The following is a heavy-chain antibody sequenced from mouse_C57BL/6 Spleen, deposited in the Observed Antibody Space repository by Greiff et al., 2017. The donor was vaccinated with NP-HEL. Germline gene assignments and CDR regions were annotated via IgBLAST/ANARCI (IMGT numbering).Heavy chain of an antibody. Sequence: VQLQQSGPELVKPGASVKISCKASGYAFSSSWMNWVKQRPGKGLEWIGRIYPGDGDTNYNGKFKGKATLTADKSSSTAYMQLSSLTSEDSAVYVCAREYLYAMDYWGQGTSVTVSS. CDR1: GYAFSSSW. CDR2: IYPGDGDT. V-gene: IGHV1-82*01. CDR3: AREYLYAMDY. D-gene: IGHD5-2*01. J-gene: IGHJ4*01.